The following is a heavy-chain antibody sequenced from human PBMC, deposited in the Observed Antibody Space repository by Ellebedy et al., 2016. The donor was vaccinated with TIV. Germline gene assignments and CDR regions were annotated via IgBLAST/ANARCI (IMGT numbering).Heavy chain of an antibody. D-gene: IGHD3-10*01. CDR3: ARLGAGSGSNFYGLDV. J-gene: IGHJ6*02. CDR2: IGGSGEAT. V-gene: IGHV3-23*01. Sequence: GGSLRLSXAASGFSFTPYAMGWVRQAPGKGLEWISGIGGSGEATYYADSVKGRFSISRDNSKNTLYLQMNSLRAEDTAVYYCARLGAGSGSNFYGLDVWGQGTTVTVSS. CDR1: GFSFTPYA.